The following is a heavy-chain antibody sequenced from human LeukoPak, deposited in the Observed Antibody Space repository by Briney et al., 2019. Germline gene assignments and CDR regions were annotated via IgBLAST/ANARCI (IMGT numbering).Heavy chain of an antibody. CDR2: FYYHGST. J-gene: IGHJ6*03. CDR3: ARDKRVAVAGTYIYYYYMDV. CDR1: GGSIRSNNYY. D-gene: IGHD6-19*01. V-gene: IGHV4-39*07. Sequence: PSETLSLTCTVSGGSIRSNNYYWGWIRQPPGKGLEWIGSFYYHGSTYYNPSLKSRFTISVDTSKNQFSLKLSSVTAADTAVYYCARDKRVAVAGTYIYYYYMDVWGNGTTVTISS.